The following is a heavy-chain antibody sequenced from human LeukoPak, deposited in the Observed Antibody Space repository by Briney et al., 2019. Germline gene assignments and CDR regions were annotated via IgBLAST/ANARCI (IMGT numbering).Heavy chain of an antibody. V-gene: IGHV1-2*02. J-gene: IGHJ5*02. CDR1: GYTFTGYY. D-gene: IGHD6-13*01. Sequence: ASVKVSCKASGYTFTGYYMHWVRQAPGQGLEWMGWINPNSGGTNYAQKFQGRVTMTRDTSISTAYMELSKLRSDDTAVYYCARITRAAAENDPWGQGTLVTVSS. CDR2: INPNSGGT. CDR3: ARITRAAAENDP.